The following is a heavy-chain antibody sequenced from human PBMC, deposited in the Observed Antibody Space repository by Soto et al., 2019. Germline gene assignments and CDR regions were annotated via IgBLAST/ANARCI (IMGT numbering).Heavy chain of an antibody. J-gene: IGHJ4*02. CDR1: GYTFTSYY. Sequence: ASVKVSCKASGYTFTSYYMHWVRQAPGQGLEWMGIINPSGGSTSYAQKFQGRVTVTSDTSINTVHMELSSLRSEDTAVYYCARRAETNGWNGFGADKYYFDFWGQGTLVTVSS. CDR3: ARRAETNGWNGFGADKYYFDF. CDR2: INPSGGST. V-gene: IGHV1-46*01. D-gene: IGHD1-1*01.